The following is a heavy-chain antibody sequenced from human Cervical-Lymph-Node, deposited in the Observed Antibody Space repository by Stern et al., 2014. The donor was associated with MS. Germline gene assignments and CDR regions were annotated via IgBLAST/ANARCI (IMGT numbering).Heavy chain of an antibody. Sequence: VQLVESGGAVVPPGRSLRLSCAASGFTFSSYGMHWVRQAPGQGLEWVSVISYDGNHKYYAASLKGRFTISRDNSKNTLHLQMNSVTPDDTAIYYCARDYEDTSMLFDHWGQGTLVTVSS. CDR2: ISYDGNHK. V-gene: IGHV3-30*03. CDR1: GFTFSSYG. D-gene: IGHD2-8*01. CDR3: ARDYEDTSMLFDH. J-gene: IGHJ4*02.